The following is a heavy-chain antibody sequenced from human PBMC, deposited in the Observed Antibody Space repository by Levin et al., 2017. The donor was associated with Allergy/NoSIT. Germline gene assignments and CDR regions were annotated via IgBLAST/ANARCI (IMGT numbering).Heavy chain of an antibody. J-gene: IGHJ4*02. V-gene: IGHV3-74*01. Sequence: GGSLRLSCAASGFTFSSYWMHWVRQAPGKGLVWVSRISTEGSSTTDADSVKGRFTISRDNAKNMLFLQMNSLRAEDAAVYYCAREYSSSSGRSFDYWGQGTLVTVSS. CDR1: GFTFSSYW. CDR3: AREYSSSSGRSFDY. CDR2: ISTEGSST. D-gene: IGHD6-6*01.